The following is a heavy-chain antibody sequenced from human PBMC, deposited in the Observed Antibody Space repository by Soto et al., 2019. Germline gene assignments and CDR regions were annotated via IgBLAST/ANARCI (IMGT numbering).Heavy chain of an antibody. V-gene: IGHV4-59*01. CDR2: IYYSGST. CDR3: ARGLISGYYLYDAFDI. D-gene: IGHD3-22*01. J-gene: IGHJ3*02. Sequence: PSETLSLTCTVSGGSISSYYWSWIRQPPGKGLEWIGYIYYSGSTNYNPSLKSRVTISVDTSKNQFSLKLSSVTAADTAVYYCARGLISGYYLYDAFDIWGQGTRVTVS. CDR1: GGSISSYY.